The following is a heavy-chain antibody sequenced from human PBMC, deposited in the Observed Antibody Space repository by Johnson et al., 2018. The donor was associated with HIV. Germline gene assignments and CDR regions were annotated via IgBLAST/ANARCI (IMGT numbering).Heavy chain of an antibody. D-gene: IGHD3-10*01. Sequence: QMQLVESGGGVVQPGRSMRLSCAASGFTFSDYYMSWIRQAPRKGLEWISYISSSGSTIYYQDSVKGRFTISRDNAKNSLYLQMNSLRAEDTAVYYCARGGFGELLQDDAFDIWGQGTMVTVSS. J-gene: IGHJ3*02. CDR2: ISSSGSTI. CDR1: GFTFSDYY. V-gene: IGHV3-11*01. CDR3: ARGGFGELLQDDAFDI.